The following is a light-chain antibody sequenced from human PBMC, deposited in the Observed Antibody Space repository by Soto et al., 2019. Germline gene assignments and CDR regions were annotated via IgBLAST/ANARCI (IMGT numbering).Light chain of an antibody. CDR2: GAS. V-gene: IGKV3-15*01. Sequence: ERVMTQSPATLSVSPGERATLSCRASQSVGGDLAWYQQKPGQAPRLLIYGASSRAPGISDRFSGSGSGTEFTLTISSLQSEESAVYYCQQKENWPQLTFGGGTKVDIK. CDR1: QSVGGD. J-gene: IGKJ4*01. CDR3: QQKENWPQLT.